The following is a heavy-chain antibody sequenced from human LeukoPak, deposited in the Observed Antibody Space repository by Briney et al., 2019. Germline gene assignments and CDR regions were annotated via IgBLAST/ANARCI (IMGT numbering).Heavy chain of an antibody. Sequence: SETLSLTCAVYGGSFGGYYWSWIRQPPGKGLEWIGEINHSGSTNYNPSLKSRVTISVDTSKNQFSLKLSSVTAADTAVYYCARGIRVAARPFDYWGQGTLVTVSS. V-gene: IGHV4-34*01. CDR1: GGSFGGYY. CDR3: ARGIRVAARPFDY. CDR2: INHSGST. D-gene: IGHD6-6*01. J-gene: IGHJ4*02.